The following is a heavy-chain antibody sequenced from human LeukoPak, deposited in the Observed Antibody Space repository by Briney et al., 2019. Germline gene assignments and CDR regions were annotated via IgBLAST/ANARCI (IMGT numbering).Heavy chain of an antibody. J-gene: IGHJ4*02. CDR1: GGSINSGGYY. Sequence: SQTLSLTCSVSGGSINSGGYYWSWIRQHPGKGLELIGNIYYSGIADYNPSLKSRVTISVDTSNNQFSLNLTSVTVADTAVYYCARGPHYFGTTPYRQRFDYWGQGVLVAVSS. CDR3: ARGPHYFGTTPYRQRFDY. V-gene: IGHV4-31*02. D-gene: IGHD3-10*01. CDR2: IYYSGIA.